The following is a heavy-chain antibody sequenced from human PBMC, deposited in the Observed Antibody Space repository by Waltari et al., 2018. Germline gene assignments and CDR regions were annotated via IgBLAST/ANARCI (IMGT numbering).Heavy chain of an antibody. CDR2: IYYSGNT. D-gene: IGHD4-4*01. CDR3: TRLSWTTMTAFDY. CDR1: GGSISSSSYY. Sequence: QLQLQESGPGLVKPSETLSLTCTVSGGSISSSSYYWGWIRQPPGKGLEWIGNIYYSGNTYYNSSLKSRVSISVDTSKNQFSLMLSSVTAADTAVYYCTRLSWTTMTAFDYWGQGTLVTVSS. J-gene: IGHJ4*02. V-gene: IGHV4-39*01.